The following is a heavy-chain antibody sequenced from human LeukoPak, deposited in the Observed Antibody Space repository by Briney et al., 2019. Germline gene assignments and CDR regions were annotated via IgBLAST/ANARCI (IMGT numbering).Heavy chain of an antibody. CDR3: AREPKNYYYYYYYMDV. CDR1: GGSISSSSYY. Sequence: SETLSLTCTVSGGSISSSSYYWGWIRQPPGKGPEWIVSMYYSGSTFYNPSLKSRVTISVDTSKNQFSLKLSSVTAADTAVYYCAREPKNYYYYYYYMDVWGKGTTVTVSS. CDR2: MYYSGST. V-gene: IGHV4-39*07. J-gene: IGHJ6*03.